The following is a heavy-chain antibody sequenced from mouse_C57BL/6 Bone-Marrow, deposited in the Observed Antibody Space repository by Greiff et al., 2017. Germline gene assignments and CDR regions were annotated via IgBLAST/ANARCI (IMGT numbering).Heavy chain of an antibody. CDR3: TSYGYGGVDD. J-gene: IGHJ2*01. CDR2: IDPENGDT. CDR1: GFNIKDDY. Sequence: VQLQQSGAELVRPGASVKLSCTASGFNIKDDYMHWVKQRPEQGLEWIGWIDPENGDTEYASKFQGKATITADTSSNTAYLQLSSLTSEDTAVYYCTSYGYGGVDDWGQGTTRTVSS. V-gene: IGHV14-4*01. D-gene: IGHD2-2*01.